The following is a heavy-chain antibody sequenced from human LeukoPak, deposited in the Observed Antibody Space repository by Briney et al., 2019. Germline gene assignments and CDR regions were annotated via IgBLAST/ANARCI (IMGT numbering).Heavy chain of an antibody. Sequence: GGSLRLSCAASGYTFSTYVIHWVRPPPARGLEGVAVISYDGSNKYADSVQGRFTITRDNSKNTLYLQVNSLRSEDTAVYYCARDSRHTSGSLFDNWGEGTLVTVSS. CDR2: ISYDGSNK. D-gene: IGHD6-19*01. J-gene: IGHJ4*02. CDR3: ARDSRHTSGSLFDN. V-gene: IGHV3-30*04. CDR1: GYTFSTYV.